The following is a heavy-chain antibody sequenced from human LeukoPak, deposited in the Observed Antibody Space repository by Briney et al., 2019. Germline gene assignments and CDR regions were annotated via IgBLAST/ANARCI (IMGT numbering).Heavy chain of an antibody. D-gene: IGHD3-22*01. CDR3: ARGRDTYYYDSSGAFGI. CDR1: GGTFSSYA. CDR2: IIPIFGTA. J-gene: IGHJ3*02. V-gene: IGHV1-69*13. Sequence: GASVKVSCKASGGTFSSYAISWVRQAPGQGLEWMGGIIPIFGTANYAQKFQGRVTITADESTSTAYMELSSLRSEDTAVYYCARGRDTYYYDSSGAFGIWGQGTMVTVSS.